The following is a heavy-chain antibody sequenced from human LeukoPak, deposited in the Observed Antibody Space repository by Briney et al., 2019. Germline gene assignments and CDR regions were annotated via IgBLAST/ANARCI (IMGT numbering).Heavy chain of an antibody. D-gene: IGHD2-15*01. CDR2: IKQDGSEK. Sequence: GGSLRLSCAASGFTFSSYWMSWVRQAPGKGPEWVANIKQDGSEKYYVDSVKGRFTISRDNAKNSLYLQMNSLRAEDTAVYYCARDPMTHCSGGSCYWHYYYYGMDVWGQGTTVTVSS. V-gene: IGHV3-7*03. CDR3: ARDPMTHCSGGSCYWHYYYYGMDV. J-gene: IGHJ6*02. CDR1: GFTFSSYW.